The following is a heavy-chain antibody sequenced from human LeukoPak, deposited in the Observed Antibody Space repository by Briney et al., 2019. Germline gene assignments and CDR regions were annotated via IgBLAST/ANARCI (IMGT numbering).Heavy chain of an antibody. CDR1: GFTFSSYW. CDR2: ISSSGSTI. J-gene: IGHJ6*03. D-gene: IGHD2-15*01. CDR3: ARLVVVAATGGYYMDV. V-gene: IGHV3-48*04. Sequence: GGSLRLSCAASGFTFSSYWMSWVRQAPGKGLEWVSYISSSGSTIYYADSVKGRFTISRDNAKNSLYLQMNSLRAEDTAVYYCARLVVVAATGGYYMDVWGKGTTVTVSS.